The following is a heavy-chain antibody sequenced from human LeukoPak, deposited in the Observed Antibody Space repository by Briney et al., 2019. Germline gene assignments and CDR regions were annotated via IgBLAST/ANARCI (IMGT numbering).Heavy chain of an antibody. Sequence: GRSLRLSCAASGFTFSSYGMHWVRQAPGKGLKWLAVISYDGSNKYYEDSVKGRFTISRDNSKNTLYLQMNSLRAEDTAVYYCAKDAGSSYFDYWGQGTLVTVSS. CDR3: AKDAGSSYFDY. D-gene: IGHD1-26*01. CDR2: ISYDGSNK. J-gene: IGHJ4*02. V-gene: IGHV3-30*18. CDR1: GFTFSSYG.